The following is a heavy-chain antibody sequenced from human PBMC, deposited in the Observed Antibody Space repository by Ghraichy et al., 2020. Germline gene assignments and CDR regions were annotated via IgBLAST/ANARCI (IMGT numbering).Heavy chain of an antibody. V-gene: IGHV1-69*13. CDR3: AKVLRFLEWHDAFDI. J-gene: IGHJ3*02. D-gene: IGHD3-3*01. CDR1: GGTFSSYA. CDR2: IIPIFGTA. Sequence: SVKVSCKASGGTFSSYAISWVRQAPGQGLEWMGGIIPIFGTANYAQKFQGRVTITADEATSTAYMELSSLRSEDTAVYYCAKVLRFLEWHDAFDIWGQGTMVTVSS.